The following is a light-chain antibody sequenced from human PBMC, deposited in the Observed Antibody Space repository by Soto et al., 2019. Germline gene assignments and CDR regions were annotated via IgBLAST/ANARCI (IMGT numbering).Light chain of an antibody. CDR2: EVR. J-gene: IGLJ3*02. CDR3: GSYGGSNNWV. CDR1: TSDIGRYNY. Sequence: QSALTQPPSASGSPGQSVTISCTGTTSDIGRYNYVSWYQQHPGTAPKLIIYEVRKRPSGVPDRFSASKSANSASLTVSGLQPEGEADYYCGSYGGSNNWVFGGGTKVTVL. V-gene: IGLV2-8*01.